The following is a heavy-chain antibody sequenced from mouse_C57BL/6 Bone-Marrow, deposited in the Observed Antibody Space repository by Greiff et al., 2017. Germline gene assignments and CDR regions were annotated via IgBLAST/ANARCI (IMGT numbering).Heavy chain of an antibody. CDR3: VRRLLN. CDR2: IRSKSNNYAT. CDR1: GYSFNTYA. J-gene: IGHJ4*01. V-gene: IGHV10-1*01. D-gene: IGHD2-13*01. Sequence: EVKLMESGGGLVQPKGSLKLSCAASGYSFNTYAMNWVRQAPGKGVEWIARIRSKSNNYATYYADSVKDRFTISRDDSESMIYLQMNNLKTEDTAMYYGVRRLLNWGQGTSVTVSS.